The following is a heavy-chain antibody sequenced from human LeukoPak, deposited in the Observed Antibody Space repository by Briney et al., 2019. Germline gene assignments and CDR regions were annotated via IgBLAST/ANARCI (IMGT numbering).Heavy chain of an antibody. D-gene: IGHD3-3*01. Sequence: PGGSLRLSCAASGFTFSSYRMNWVRQAPGKGLEWVSSISSSSSYIYYADSVKGRFTISRDNAKNSLYLQMNSLRAEDTALYYCAKAREGVAAYYFDYWGQGTLVTVSS. J-gene: IGHJ4*02. V-gene: IGHV3-21*04. CDR2: ISSSSSYI. CDR1: GFTFSSYR. CDR3: AKAREGVAAYYFDY.